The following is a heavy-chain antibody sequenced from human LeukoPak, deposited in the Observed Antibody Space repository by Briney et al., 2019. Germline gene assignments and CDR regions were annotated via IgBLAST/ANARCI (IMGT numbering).Heavy chain of an antibody. CDR1: GYTFTSYD. Sequence: ASVKVSCKASGYTFTSYDINWVRQATGQGLEWMGWMNPNSGNTGYAQKFQGRVTMTRNTSISTAYMELSSLRSEDTAVYYCARDAVSVGATAYWGQGTLVTVSS. J-gene: IGHJ4*02. CDR2: MNPNSGNT. V-gene: IGHV1-8*01. D-gene: IGHD1-26*01. CDR3: ARDAVSVGATAY.